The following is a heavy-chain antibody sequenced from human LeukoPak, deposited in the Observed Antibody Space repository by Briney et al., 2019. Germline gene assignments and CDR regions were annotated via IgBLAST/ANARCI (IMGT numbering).Heavy chain of an antibody. Sequence: PSGGSLRLSCAASGFTFSSCSMHWVRQAPGKGLVWVSRIKGDGSSISYADSVKGRFTIFRDNAKNTLFLQMDSLRAEDTAVYYCVRGTIAAAGIDYWGQGTLVTVSS. V-gene: IGHV3-74*01. CDR1: GFTFSSCS. D-gene: IGHD6-13*01. CDR2: IKGDGSSI. CDR3: VRGTIAAAGIDY. J-gene: IGHJ4*02.